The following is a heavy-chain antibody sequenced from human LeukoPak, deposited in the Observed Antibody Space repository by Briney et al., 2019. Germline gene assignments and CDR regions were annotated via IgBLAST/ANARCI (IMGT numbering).Heavy chain of an antibody. CDR1: GFKFSNFG. D-gene: IGHD2-2*01. CDR3: ARDRSSTYFDY. Sequence: GRSLRLSCAASGFKFSNFGMQWVRQAPGKGLEWVAVIWYDGTNKYYADSVKGRFTISRDNSKNTLYLQMDSLRAEDTAVYYCARDRSSTYFDYWAQGTPVTVSS. J-gene: IGHJ4*02. CDR2: IWYDGTNK. V-gene: IGHV3-33*01.